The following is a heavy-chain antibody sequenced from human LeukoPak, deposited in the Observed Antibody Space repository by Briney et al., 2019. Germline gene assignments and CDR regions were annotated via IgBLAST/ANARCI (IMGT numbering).Heavy chain of an antibody. CDR2: ISGDGGDT. CDR1: GFTFDDYA. Sequence: PGGSLRLSCAASGFTFDDYAMHWVRQAPGKGLEWVCLISGDGGDTFYADSVKGRFTITRDNSKKSLYLQMNSLRTEDTAFYYCAEARGYSDFWGQGTLVTVSS. D-gene: IGHD5-12*01. CDR3: AEARGYSDF. V-gene: IGHV3-43*02. J-gene: IGHJ4*02.